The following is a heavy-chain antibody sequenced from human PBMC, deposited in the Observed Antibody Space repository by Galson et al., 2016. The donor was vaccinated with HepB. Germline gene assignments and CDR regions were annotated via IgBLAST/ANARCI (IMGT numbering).Heavy chain of an antibody. D-gene: IGHD6-19*01. CDR1: GFTFDDYT. Sequence: SLRLSCAASGFTFDDYTMHWVRQVPGKGLEWVSLINWDGGRTFYADSVRGRFTISRDNSKNSLYLQMNSLRTEDTALYYCAKDSHPPTIAVAGYFDYWGQGTLVTVSS. CDR2: INWDGGRT. V-gene: IGHV3-43*01. J-gene: IGHJ4*02. CDR3: AKDSHPPTIAVAGYFDY.